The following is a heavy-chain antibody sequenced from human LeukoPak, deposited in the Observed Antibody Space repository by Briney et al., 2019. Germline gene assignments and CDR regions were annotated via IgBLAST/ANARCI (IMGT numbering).Heavy chain of an antibody. V-gene: IGHV4-39*07. CDR1: GGSISSSSYY. D-gene: IGHD2-21*01. J-gene: IGHJ3*02. CDR2: IYYSGST. CDR3: ASLSGEDAFDI. Sequence: PSETLSLTCTVSGGSISSSSYYWGWIRQPPGKGLEWIGSIYYSGSTNYNPSLKSRVTISVDTSKIQFSLKLSSVTAADTAVYYCASLSGEDAFDIWGQGTMVTVSS.